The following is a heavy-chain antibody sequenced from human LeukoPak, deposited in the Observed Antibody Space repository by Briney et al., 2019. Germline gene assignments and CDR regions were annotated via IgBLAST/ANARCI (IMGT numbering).Heavy chain of an antibody. V-gene: IGHV1-18*01. J-gene: IGHJ4*02. D-gene: IGHD2-2*01. CDR1: GYTFTDYG. CDR2: ISAYNTNT. CDR3: AGVGGRYCSSTSCYAWDY. Sequence: ASVKVSCKASGYTFTDYGFTWVRQAPGQGLEWMGWISAYNTNTNYAQKLQDRVTMTTDTSTSTAYMELRSLRSDDTAVYYCAGVGGRYCSSTSCYAWDYWGQGTLVTVSS.